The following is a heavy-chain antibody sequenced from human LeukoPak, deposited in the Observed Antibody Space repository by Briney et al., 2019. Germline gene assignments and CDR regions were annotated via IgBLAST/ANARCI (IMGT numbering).Heavy chain of an antibody. Sequence: SETLSLTCAVYGGSFSGYYWSWIRQPPGKGPEWIGEINHSGSTNYNPSLKSRVTISVDTSKNQFSLKLSSVTAADTAVYYCARGPVVPAAAYVFDYWGQGTLVTVSS. J-gene: IGHJ4*02. CDR1: GGSFSGYY. CDR2: INHSGST. D-gene: IGHD2-2*01. V-gene: IGHV4-34*01. CDR3: ARGPVVPAAAYVFDY.